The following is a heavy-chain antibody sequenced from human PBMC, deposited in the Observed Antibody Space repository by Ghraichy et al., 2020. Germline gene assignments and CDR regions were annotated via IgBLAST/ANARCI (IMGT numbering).Heavy chain of an antibody. Sequence: ASVKVSCKASGYTFTSYGISWVRQAPGQGLEWMGWISAYNGNTNYAQKLQGRVTMTTDTSTSTAYMELRSLRSDDMAVYYCARDPYSSGWYAPYYYYYMDVWGKGTTVTVSS. V-gene: IGHV1-18*03. D-gene: IGHD6-19*01. CDR3: ARDPYSSGWYAPYYYYYMDV. CDR1: GYTFTSYG. CDR2: ISAYNGNT. J-gene: IGHJ6*03.